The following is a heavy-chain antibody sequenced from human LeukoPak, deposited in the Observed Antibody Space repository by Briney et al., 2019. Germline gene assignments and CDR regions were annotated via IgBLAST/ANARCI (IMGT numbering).Heavy chain of an antibody. CDR3: ARVRYCGGDCS. D-gene: IGHD2-21*02. J-gene: IGHJ5*02. V-gene: IGHV4-34*01. CDR2: INHSGST. Sequence: PSETLSLTCAVYGGSFSGYYWNWIRQPPGKGLEWIGEINHSGSTNYNPSLKSRVTISVDTSKNQFSLKLSSVTAADTAVYYCARVRYCGGDCSWGQGTLVTVSS. CDR1: GGSFSGYY.